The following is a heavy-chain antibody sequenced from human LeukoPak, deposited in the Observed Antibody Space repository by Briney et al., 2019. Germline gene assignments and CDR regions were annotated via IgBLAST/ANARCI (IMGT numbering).Heavy chain of an antibody. CDR2: ISGSGIST. CDR1: GFTFSDYG. D-gene: IGHD3-22*01. Sequence: GGSLRLSCAAAGFTFSDYGMNWVRQAPGKGLEWVSGISGSGISTYYADSVKGRFTISRDNSKNTLYLQMNSLRVEDTAVYYCAKSWYYYDSSGDDALDIWGQGTMVTVSS. V-gene: IGHV3-23*01. J-gene: IGHJ3*02. CDR3: AKSWYYYDSSGDDALDI.